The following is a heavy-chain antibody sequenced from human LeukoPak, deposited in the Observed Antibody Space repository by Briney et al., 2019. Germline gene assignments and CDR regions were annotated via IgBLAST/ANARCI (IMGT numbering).Heavy chain of an antibody. V-gene: IGHV3-33*08. CDR2: IWYGGSNK. J-gene: IGHJ4*02. CDR1: GFTFSSYG. CDR3: ARGRYGDFYFDY. Sequence: PGGSLRLSCAASGFTFSSYGMHWVRQAPGKGLEWVAVIWYGGSNKYYADSVKGRFTISRDNSKNTLYLQMNSLRAEDTALYYCARGRYGDFYFDYWGQGTLVTVSS. D-gene: IGHD4-17*01.